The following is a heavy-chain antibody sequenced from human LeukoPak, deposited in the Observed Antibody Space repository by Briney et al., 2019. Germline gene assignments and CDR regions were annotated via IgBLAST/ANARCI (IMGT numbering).Heavy chain of an antibody. D-gene: IGHD4-17*01. CDR3: ARINAYGDYGWDLDH. CDR1: GYLISTGYY. V-gene: IGHV4-38-2*01. J-gene: IGHJ5*02. CDR2: MFHSGST. Sequence: SETLSLTCAVSGYLISTGYYWGWIRQPPGKGLEWIGHMFHSGSTYYNPSLKSRVTISGDTSKNKFSLNLSSVTAADTAVYYCARINAYGDYGWDLDHWGQGTLVTVSS.